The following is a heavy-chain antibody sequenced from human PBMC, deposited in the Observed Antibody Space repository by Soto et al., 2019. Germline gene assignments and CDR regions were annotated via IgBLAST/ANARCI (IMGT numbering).Heavy chain of an antibody. J-gene: IGHJ6*02. CDR3: ARALSDFWSGYSPYYYYYGMDV. CDR2: IYYSGST. V-gene: IGHV4-30-4*01. Sequence: SETLSLTCTVSGGSISSGDYYWIWIRQPPGKGLEWIGYIYYSGSTYYNPSLKSRVTISVDTSKNQFSLKLSSVTAADTAVYYCARALSDFWSGYSPYYYYYGMDVWGQGTTVTVSS. D-gene: IGHD3-3*01. CDR1: GGSISSGDYY.